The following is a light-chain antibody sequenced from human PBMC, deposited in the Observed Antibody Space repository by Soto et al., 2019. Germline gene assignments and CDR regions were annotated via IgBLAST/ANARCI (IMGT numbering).Light chain of an antibody. CDR3: SSYTSSSTLFV. CDR2: EVS. V-gene: IGLV2-14*01. J-gene: IGLJ1*01. CDR1: SSDVGGYNY. Sequence: QSALTQPASVSGSPGQSITISCTGTSSDVGGYNYVSWYQQHPGKAPKLMIYEVSNRPSGVSNRFSGSKSGNTASLTISGLQAEDEADYYCSSYTSSSTLFVFGTGTTGHRP.